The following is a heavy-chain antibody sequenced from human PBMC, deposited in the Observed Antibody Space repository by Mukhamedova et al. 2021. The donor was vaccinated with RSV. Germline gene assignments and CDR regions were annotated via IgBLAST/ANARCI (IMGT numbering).Heavy chain of an antibody. D-gene: IGHD5-12*01. CDR3: ARDTDDYVDGKLRDAFDL. J-gene: IGHJ3*01. V-gene: IGHV3-74*01. CDR2: VNSEGTGK. Sequence: GKGLVWVARVNSEGTGKRYADSVKGRFTISRDNAKNTLFLEMKSLKVEDTAVYFCARDTDDYVDGKLRDAFDLCGPGTKVTV.